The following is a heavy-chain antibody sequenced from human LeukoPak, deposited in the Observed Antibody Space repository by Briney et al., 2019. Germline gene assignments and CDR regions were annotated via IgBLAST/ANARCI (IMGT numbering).Heavy chain of an antibody. CDR2: MNPNSGNT. J-gene: IGHJ4*02. Sequence: EASVKVSCKASGYTFTSYDINWVRQATGQGLEWMGWMNPNSGNTGYAQKFQGRVTFTRDTSASTAYMYLSSLRSEDTAVYYCARALWYYYFDYWGQGTLVTVSS. CDR3: ARALWYYYFDY. V-gene: IGHV1-8*01. CDR1: GYTFTSYD. D-gene: IGHD3-10*01.